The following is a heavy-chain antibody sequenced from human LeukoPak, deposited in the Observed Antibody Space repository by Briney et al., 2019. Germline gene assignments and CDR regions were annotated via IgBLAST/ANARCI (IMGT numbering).Heavy chain of an antibody. J-gene: IGHJ4*02. CDR3: ARAVKVGDTYYFDY. CDR1: GFTFSDYY. CDR2: ISSGSTYT. V-gene: IGHV3-11*06. D-gene: IGHD2-21*02. Sequence: GGSLRLSCAASGFTFSDYYLSWIRQAPGKGLEWVSYISSGSTYTNYADSVKGRFTISRDNAKNSLFLQMNSLRAEDTAVYYCARAVKVGDTYYFDYWGQGTLVTVSS.